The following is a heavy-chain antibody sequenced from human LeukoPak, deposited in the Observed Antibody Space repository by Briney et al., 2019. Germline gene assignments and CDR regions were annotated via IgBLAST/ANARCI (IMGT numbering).Heavy chain of an antibody. CDR2: IYHSGST. J-gene: IGHJ5*02. Sequence: KPSETLSLTCAVSGYSISSAYYWGWIRQPPGKGLVWIGSIYHSGSTYYNPSLKSRVTISVDTSKNQFSLKLSSVTAADTAVYYCARDLSGILRNWFDPWGQGTLVTVSS. V-gene: IGHV4-38-2*02. CDR3: ARDLSGILRNWFDP. D-gene: IGHD1-14*01. CDR1: GYSISSAYY.